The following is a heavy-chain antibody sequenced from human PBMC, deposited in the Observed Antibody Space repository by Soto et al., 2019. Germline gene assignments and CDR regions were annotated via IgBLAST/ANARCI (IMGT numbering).Heavy chain of an antibody. CDR1: ELIFSDVW. Sequence: SLRLSGAGSELIFSDVWRTWVRQAPGKGLEWVGRIKTKPDDGTIDYAAPVRGRFTISRDDSKNTLYLQMTSLTPDDTGVYYCTAANLGVDFWGPGTLDTVSS. J-gene: IGHJ4*02. CDR2: IKTKPDDGTI. CDR3: TAANLGVDF. D-gene: IGHD2-15*01. V-gene: IGHV3-15*01.